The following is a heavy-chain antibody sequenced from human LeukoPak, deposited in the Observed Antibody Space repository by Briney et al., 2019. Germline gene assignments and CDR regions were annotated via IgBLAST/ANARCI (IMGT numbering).Heavy chain of an antibody. CDR3: ARGRLYYDFWSGYPYYYGMDV. CDR1: GGSFSGYY. Sequence: SETLSLTCAVYGGSFSGYYWSWIRQPPGKGLEWIGEINHSGSTNYNPSLKSRVTISVDTSKNQFSLKLSSVTAADTAVYYCARGRLYYDFWSGYPYYYGMDVWGQGTTATVSS. D-gene: IGHD3-3*01. J-gene: IGHJ6*02. CDR2: INHSGST. V-gene: IGHV4-34*01.